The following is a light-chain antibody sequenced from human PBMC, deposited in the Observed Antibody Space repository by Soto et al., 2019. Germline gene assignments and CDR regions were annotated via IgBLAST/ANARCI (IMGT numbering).Light chain of an antibody. J-gene: IGLJ2*01. Sequence: QAVVTQEPSLTVSPGGTVTLTCGSSTGAVTSGHYPHWLQQKPGQAPRTLIYDTTNRHSWTPARFSGSLLGGKAALTLSGALPDDEADYYCLLSYVNARVFGGGTKLPS. CDR2: DTT. V-gene: IGLV7-46*01. CDR3: LLSYVNARV. CDR1: TGAVTSGHY.